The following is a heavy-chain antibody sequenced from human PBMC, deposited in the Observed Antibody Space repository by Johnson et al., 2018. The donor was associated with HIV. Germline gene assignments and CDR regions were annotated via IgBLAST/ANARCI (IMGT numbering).Heavy chain of an antibody. CDR1: GFSFSDFA. CDR3: ARDTKVPRYNWNDGGFDM. Sequence: QVQLVESGGGVVQPGRSLRLSCAASGFSFSDFAIHWVRQAPGKGLAWVAVISYDGSNKYYGDSVKGRFTISRDNSKNTLYLQMKSLRAEDTAVYYCARDTKVPRYNWNDGGFDMWGQGTKVTVSS. CDR2: ISYDGSNK. V-gene: IGHV3-30*04. J-gene: IGHJ3*02. D-gene: IGHD1-1*01.